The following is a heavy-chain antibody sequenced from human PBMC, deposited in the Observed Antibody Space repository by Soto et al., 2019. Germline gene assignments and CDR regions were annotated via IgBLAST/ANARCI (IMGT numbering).Heavy chain of an antibody. Sequence: GGSLRLSCAASGFTFSSYGMHWVRQAPGKGLEWVAVIWYDGSNKYYADSVKGRFTISRDNSKNTLYLQMNSLRAEDTAVYYCARELRYYDFWSGYYKTPDYYYYYGMDVWGQGTTVTVSS. V-gene: IGHV3-33*01. J-gene: IGHJ6*02. D-gene: IGHD3-3*01. CDR3: ARELRYYDFWSGYYKTPDYYYYYGMDV. CDR1: GFTFSSYG. CDR2: IWYDGSNK.